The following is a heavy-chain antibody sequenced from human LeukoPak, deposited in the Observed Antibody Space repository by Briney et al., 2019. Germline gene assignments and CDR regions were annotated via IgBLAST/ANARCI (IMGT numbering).Heavy chain of an antibody. J-gene: IGHJ4*02. Sequence: PSETLSLTCAVSGYSISSGYYWGWIRQPPGKGLEWIGSIYHSGSTYYNPSLKSRVTILVDTSKNQFSLKLSSVTAADTAVYYCARHRYDYVWGSYRPEYYFDYWGQGTLVTVSS. CDR1: GYSISSGYY. V-gene: IGHV4-38-2*01. CDR2: IYHSGST. CDR3: ARHRYDYVWGSYRPEYYFDY. D-gene: IGHD3-16*02.